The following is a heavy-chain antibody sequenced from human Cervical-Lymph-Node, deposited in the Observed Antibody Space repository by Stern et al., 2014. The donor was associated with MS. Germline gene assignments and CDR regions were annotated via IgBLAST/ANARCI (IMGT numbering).Heavy chain of an antibody. CDR2: IYNSGAT. CDR3: ASRWSGTYYGQNWFDP. Sequence: QLVQSGPGLVKPSQTLSLTCTVSGDSISSGGHYWSWIRQHPGKGLEWIGYIYNSGATFYNPSLKGRVTISLDMSNNQFSLTMSSVTAADTATYYCASRWSGTYYGQNWFDPWGQGILVTVSS. J-gene: IGHJ5*02. CDR1: GDSISSGGHY. D-gene: IGHD1-26*01. V-gene: IGHV4-31*03.